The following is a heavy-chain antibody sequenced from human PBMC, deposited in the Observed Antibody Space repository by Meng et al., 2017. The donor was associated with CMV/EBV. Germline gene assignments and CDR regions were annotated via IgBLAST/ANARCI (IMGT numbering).Heavy chain of an antibody. D-gene: IGHD3-22*01. J-gene: IGHJ1*01. CDR2: INPNSDGT. CDR3: ARDRILYSSGYQGYFQH. Sequence: ASVKVSCKASGYTFTGYYIHWVRQAPGQGLEWMGWINPNSDGTNYAQKFQGRVTMTRDTSISTAYMELSRLRSDDTAVYYCARDRILYSSGYQGYFQHWGKGTLVTVSS. V-gene: IGHV1-2*02. CDR1: GYTFTGYY.